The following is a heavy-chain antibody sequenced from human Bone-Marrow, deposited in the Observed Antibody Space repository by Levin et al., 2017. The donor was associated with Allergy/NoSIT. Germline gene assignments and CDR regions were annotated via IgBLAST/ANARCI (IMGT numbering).Heavy chain of an antibody. J-gene: IGHJ6*02. CDR2: IYRSVNS. D-gene: IGHD5-12*01. V-gene: IGHV4-30-2*01. CDR1: GAYINTDGYS. Sequence: SETLSLTCAVSGAYINTDGYSWSWVRQPPGTGLEWIGCIYRSVNSYYNPSLKGRVTISADRSKNNFSLKLTSVTAADTAVYYCSRLRGFTAGMDVWGQGTSVTVSS. CDR3: SRLRGFTAGMDV.